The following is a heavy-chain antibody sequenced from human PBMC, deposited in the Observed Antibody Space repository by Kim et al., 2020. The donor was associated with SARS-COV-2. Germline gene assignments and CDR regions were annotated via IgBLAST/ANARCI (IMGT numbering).Heavy chain of an antibody. J-gene: IGHJ3*02. CDR3: ARQWFDAFDI. D-gene: IGHD2-8*01. V-gene: IGHV1-18*01. Sequence: NNAQKLQGRITMTTDNSTSTAYLELRSLRSDDTAVYYCARQWFDAFDIWGQGTMVTVSS.